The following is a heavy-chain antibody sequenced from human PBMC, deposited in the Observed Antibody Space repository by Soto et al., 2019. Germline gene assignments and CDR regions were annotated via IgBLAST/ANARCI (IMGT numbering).Heavy chain of an antibody. D-gene: IGHD5-18*01. V-gene: IGHV1-69*02. CDR2: IIPILGIA. CDR3: ATLVVAYTYGRGGNYGLAV. Sequence: QVQLVQSGAEVKKPGSSVKVSCKASGGTFSSYTISWVRQAPGQGLEWMGGIIPILGIANYAQKFQGGVTIIADKSTSTAYMELSSLRSEDTVVYYCATLVVAYTYGRGGNYGLAVWGQGTTVSVSS. CDR1: GGTFSSYT. J-gene: IGHJ6*02.